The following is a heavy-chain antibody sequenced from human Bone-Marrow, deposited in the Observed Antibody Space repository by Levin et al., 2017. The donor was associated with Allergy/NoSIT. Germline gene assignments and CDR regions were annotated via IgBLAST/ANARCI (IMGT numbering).Heavy chain of an antibody. CDR3: AKENTDYGEFEAFDI. Sequence: PGGSLRLSCAASGFTFGDFGMHWVRQAPGKGLEWVALIWYDGTNDNYADSVKGRFTISRDNSRDTLYLQLNSLRAEDTAVYYCAKENTDYGEFEAFDIWGQGTMVTVSA. V-gene: IGHV3-33*06. J-gene: IGHJ3*02. CDR2: IWYDGTND. D-gene: IGHD4-17*01. CDR1: GFTFGDFG.